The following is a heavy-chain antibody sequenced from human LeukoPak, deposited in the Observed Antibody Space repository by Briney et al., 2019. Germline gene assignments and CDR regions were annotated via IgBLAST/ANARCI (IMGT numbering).Heavy chain of an antibody. CDR2: IWYDGSTK. CDR1: GFTFSSYG. Sequence: GRSLRLSCAASGFTFSSYGMHWVRQAPGKGLDWVAVIWYDGSTKYYTDYVKGRFTISRNNSKNTLYLQMNSLRADDTAVYYCARYRASAVITFFDYWGQGTLVTVSS. D-gene: IGHD3-16*01. V-gene: IGHV3-33*08. J-gene: IGHJ4*02. CDR3: ARYRASAVITFFDY.